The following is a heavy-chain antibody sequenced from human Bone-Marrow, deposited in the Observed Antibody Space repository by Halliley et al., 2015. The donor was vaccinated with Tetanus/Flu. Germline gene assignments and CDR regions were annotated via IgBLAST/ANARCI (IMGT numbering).Heavy chain of an antibody. CDR1: GGSLSSGTYD. CDR3: ARVLIMDV. J-gene: IGHJ6*02. CDR2: FYYSGST. Sequence: TLSLTCTISGGSLSSGTYDWGWIRQPPGKGLEWIGTFYYSGSTYYNPSLGSRVTIFVDTSKNQFSLKLSSVTAADRAVYYCARVLIMDVWGQGTTVTVSS. V-gene: IGHV4-39*01.